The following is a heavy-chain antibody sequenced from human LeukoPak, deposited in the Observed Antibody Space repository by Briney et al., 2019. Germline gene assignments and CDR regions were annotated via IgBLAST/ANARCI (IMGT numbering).Heavy chain of an antibody. Sequence: SETLSLTCTVSGGSVSSGSYYWSWIRQPPGKGLEYIGYIYYSGSTNYNPSLKSRVTISVDTSKNQFSLKLSSVTAADTAVYYCARGGDYYGSGSRHIDYWGQGTLVTVSS. CDR1: GGSVSSGSYY. V-gene: IGHV4-61*01. D-gene: IGHD3-10*01. J-gene: IGHJ4*02. CDR2: IYYSGST. CDR3: ARGGDYYGSGSRHIDY.